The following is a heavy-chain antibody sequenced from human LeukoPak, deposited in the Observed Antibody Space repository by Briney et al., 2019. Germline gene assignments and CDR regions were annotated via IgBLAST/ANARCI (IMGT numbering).Heavy chain of an antibody. V-gene: IGHV1-18*01. D-gene: IGHD3-3*01. CDR2: ISAYNGNT. Sequence: GASVKVSCKASGYTFTSYGISWVRQAPGQGLEWMGWISAYNGNTNYAQKLQGRVTMTTDTSTSTAYMELRSRRSDDTAVYYCARDRRVWSGYYPFDYWGQGTLVTVSS. CDR3: ARDRRVWSGYYPFDY. J-gene: IGHJ4*02. CDR1: GYTFTSYG.